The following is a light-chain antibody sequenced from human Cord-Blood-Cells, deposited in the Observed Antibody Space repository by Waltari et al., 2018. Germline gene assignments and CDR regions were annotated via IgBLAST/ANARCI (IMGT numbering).Light chain of an antibody. CDR2: DVS. V-gene: IGLV2-14*01. Sequence: QSALTQPASVSGSPGQSITISCTGTSSDVGGYNYVSWYQQHPGKAPKLMIYDVSNRPSGVSNRFSGSKSGNTASLTISGLQAEDEADYYCSSYTSSHCVFGTGTKVTVL. CDR3: SSYTSSHCV. CDR1: SSDVGGYNY. J-gene: IGLJ1*01.